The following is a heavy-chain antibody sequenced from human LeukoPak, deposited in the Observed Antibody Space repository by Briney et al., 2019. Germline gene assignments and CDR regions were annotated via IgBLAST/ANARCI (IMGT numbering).Heavy chain of an antibody. CDR1: GFTFSSYS. CDR3: ARDGITPLAYDSSGYPNWFDP. CDR2: ISSSSSYI. V-gene: IGHV3-21*01. J-gene: IGHJ5*02. D-gene: IGHD3-22*01. Sequence: GGSLRLSCAASGFTFSSYSMNWVRQAPGKGLEWVSSISSSSSYIYYADSVKGRFTISRDNAKSSLYLQMNSLRAEDTAVYYCARDGITPLAYDSSGYPNWFDPWGQGTLVTVSS.